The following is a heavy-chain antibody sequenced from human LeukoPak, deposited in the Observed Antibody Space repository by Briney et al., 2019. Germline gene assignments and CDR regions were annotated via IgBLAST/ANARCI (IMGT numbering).Heavy chain of an antibody. J-gene: IGHJ4*02. Sequence: GGSLRLSCAASGFTFSSYSMNWVRQAPGKGLEWVSSISSSSSYTYYADSVKGRFTISRDNAKNSLYLQMNSLRAEDTAVYYCARGSSSWHVSYFDYWGQGTLVTVSS. CDR2: ISSSSSYT. CDR1: GFTFSSYS. CDR3: ARGSSSWHVSYFDY. D-gene: IGHD6-13*01. V-gene: IGHV3-21*01.